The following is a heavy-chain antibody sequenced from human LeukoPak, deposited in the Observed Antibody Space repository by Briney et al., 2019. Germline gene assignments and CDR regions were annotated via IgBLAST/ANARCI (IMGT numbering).Heavy chain of an antibody. D-gene: IGHD3-3*01. CDR1: GFTFSSYW. V-gene: IGHV3-74*01. Sequence: GGSLRLSCAASGFTFSSYWMHWVRHAPGKGLVWVSRINSDGSSTSYADSVKGRFTISRDNAKNTLYLQMNSLRAEDTAVYYCARGSTIFGVVIKNQNDYWGQGTLVTVSS. J-gene: IGHJ4*02. CDR3: ARGSTIFGVVIKNQNDY. CDR2: INSDGSST.